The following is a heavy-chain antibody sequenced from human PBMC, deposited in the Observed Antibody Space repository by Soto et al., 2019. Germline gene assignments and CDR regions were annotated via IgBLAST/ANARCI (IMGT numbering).Heavy chain of an antibody. J-gene: IGHJ5*02. CDR2: MNPNSGNT. CDR1: GYTFTRYD. CDR3: ARGGLNYYDSSGYLP. Sequence: PSVKVSCKASGYTFTRYDINWVRQATGQGLEWMGWMNPNSGNTGYAQKFQGRVTMTRNTSISTAYMELSSLRSEDTAVYYCARGGLNYYDSSGYLPWGQGTLVTVSS. D-gene: IGHD3-22*01. V-gene: IGHV1-8*01.